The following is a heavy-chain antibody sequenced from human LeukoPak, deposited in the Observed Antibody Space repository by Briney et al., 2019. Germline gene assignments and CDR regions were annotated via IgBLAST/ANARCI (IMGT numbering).Heavy chain of an antibody. V-gene: IGHV3-23*01. CDR3: AKDRLRLGADYFDY. CDR2: ISGSGGST. Sequence: GGSLRLSCAASGFTFSGYAMSWVRQAPGKGLEWVSAISGSGGSTYYADSVKGRFTISRDNSKNTLYLQMNSLRAEDTAVYYWAKDRLRLGADYFDYGGQEPLFTFSS. J-gene: IGHJ4*02. CDR1: GFTFSGYA. D-gene: IGHD5-12*01.